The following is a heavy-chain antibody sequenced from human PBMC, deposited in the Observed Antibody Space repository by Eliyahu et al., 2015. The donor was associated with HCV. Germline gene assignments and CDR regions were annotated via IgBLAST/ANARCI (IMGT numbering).Heavy chain of an antibody. Sequence: QVQLQESGPGLVKPSETLSLTCTVAGGSISSYYWSWIRQPPGKGLEWIGYIHYXGSTNHNPSLKSRVTISVDTSKXQFSLKLSSVTAADTAVYYCASGGGGIAVAGTGGWFDPWGQGTLVTVSS. J-gene: IGHJ5*02. CDR3: ASGGGGIAVAGTGGWFDP. CDR2: IHYXGST. CDR1: GGSISSYY. D-gene: IGHD6-19*01. V-gene: IGHV4-59*01.